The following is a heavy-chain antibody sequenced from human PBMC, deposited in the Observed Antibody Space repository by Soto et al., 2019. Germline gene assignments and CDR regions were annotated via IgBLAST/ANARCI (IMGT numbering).Heavy chain of an antibody. J-gene: IGHJ6*02. CDR1: GGPISTYS. Sequence: PSETLSLTRTVSGGPISTYSRSWLRQPAGEGLGWIGRIYTSRSTSYNSPFKSRVRMSVDTSNNQFSLKLSSVTAADTAVYYCAREGGAYDRSGCEVYYCLCVDVWGQGTTVTVSS. CDR2: IYTSRST. D-gene: IGHD3-22*01. V-gene: IGHV4-4*07. CDR3: AREGGAYDRSGCEVYYCLCVDV.